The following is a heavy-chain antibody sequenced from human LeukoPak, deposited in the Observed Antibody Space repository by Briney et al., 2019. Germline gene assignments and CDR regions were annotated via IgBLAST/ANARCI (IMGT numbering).Heavy chain of an antibody. CDR2: ISGSGGST. V-gene: IGHV3-23*01. CDR3: AKVFLGDSSGYYFEYYFDY. Sequence: PGGSLRLSCAASGFTFSSYAMSWVRQAPGKGLEWVSAISGSGGSTYYADSVKGRFTISRDNSKNTLYPQMNSLRAEDTAVYYCAKVFLGDSSGYYFEYYFDYWGQGTLVTVSS. CDR1: GFTFSSYA. D-gene: IGHD3-22*01. J-gene: IGHJ4*02.